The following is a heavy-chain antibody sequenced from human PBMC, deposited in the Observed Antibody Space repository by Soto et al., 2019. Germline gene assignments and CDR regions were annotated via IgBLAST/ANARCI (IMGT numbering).Heavy chain of an antibody. V-gene: IGHV4-4*02. D-gene: IGHD2-2*02. J-gene: IGHJ5*02. Sequence: GPGPLKPSETLSLTCAVSGGSISSSNWWSWVRQPPGKGLEWIGEIYHSGSTNYNPSLKSRVTISVDKSKNQFSLKLSSVTAADTAVYYCARGGDIVVVPAAIHWFDPWGQGNLVTVSS. CDR3: ARGGDIVVVPAAIHWFDP. CDR2: IYHSGST. CDR1: GGSISSSNW.